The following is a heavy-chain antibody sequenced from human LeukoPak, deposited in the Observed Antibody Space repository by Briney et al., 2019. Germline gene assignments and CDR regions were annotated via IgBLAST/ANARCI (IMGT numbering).Heavy chain of an antibody. J-gene: IGHJ6*02. CDR2: ISSNGGST. CDR1: GFTFSSYA. CDR3: ARGGSMDV. Sequence: PGGSLRLSCAASGFTFSSYAMHWVRQAPGKGLEYVSAISSNGGSTYYANSVKGRFTISRDNSKNTLYLQMGSLRAEDMAVYYCARGGSMDVWGQGTTVTVSS. V-gene: IGHV3-64*01.